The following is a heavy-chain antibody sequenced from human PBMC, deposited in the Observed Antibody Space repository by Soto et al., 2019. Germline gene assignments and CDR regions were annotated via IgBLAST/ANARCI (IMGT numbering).Heavy chain of an antibody. CDR1: GFTFTSYA. J-gene: IGHJ6*02. CDR2: ISNDGSNY. V-gene: IGHV3-30-3*01. CDR3: ARGTTLAIFDYGMDV. D-gene: IGHD3-3*01. Sequence: PGGSLRLSCAASGFTFTSYAMHWVRQAPGKGLEWVAAISNDGSNYYYADSVRGRFTISRDNTKNTLFLQMSSLRGEDSGVYYCARGTTLAIFDYGMDVWGQGTTVTVSS.